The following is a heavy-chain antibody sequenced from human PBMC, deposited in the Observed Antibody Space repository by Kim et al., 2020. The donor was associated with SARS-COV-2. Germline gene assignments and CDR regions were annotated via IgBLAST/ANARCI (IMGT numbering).Heavy chain of an antibody. CDR3: ARGGYDFWSGYYTGAYGMDV. Sequence: GGSLRLSCAASGFTFSDYYMSWIRQAPGKGLEWVSYISSSGSTIYYADSVKGRFTISRDNAKNSLYLQMNSLRAEDTAVYYCARGGYDFWSGYYTGAYGMDVWGQGTTVTVSS. CDR2: ISSSGSTI. CDR1: GFTFSDYY. V-gene: IGHV3-11*01. D-gene: IGHD3-3*01. J-gene: IGHJ6*02.